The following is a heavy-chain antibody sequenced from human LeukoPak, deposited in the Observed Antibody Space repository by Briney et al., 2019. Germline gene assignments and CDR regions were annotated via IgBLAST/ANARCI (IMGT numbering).Heavy chain of an antibody. V-gene: IGHV3-30*02. CDR3: AKDSYSSGWLDP. CDR2: IRYDGSNK. Sequence: GGSLRLSCAASGFTFDEYGMHWVRQAPGKGLEWVAFIRYDGSNKYYADSVKGRFTISRDNSKNTLYLQMNSLRAEDTAVYYCAKDSYSSGWLDPWGQGTLVTVSS. CDR1: GFTFDEYG. D-gene: IGHD6-19*01. J-gene: IGHJ5*02.